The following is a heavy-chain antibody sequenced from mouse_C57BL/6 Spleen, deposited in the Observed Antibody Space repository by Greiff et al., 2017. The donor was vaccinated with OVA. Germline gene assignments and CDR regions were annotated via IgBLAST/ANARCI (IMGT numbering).Heavy chain of an antibody. Sequence: QVQLQQSGPELVKPGASVKISCKASGYAFSSSWMNWVKQRPGKGLEWIGRIYPGDGDTNYNGKFKGKATLTADKSSSTAYMQLSSLTSEDSAVYFCARWGLDYDYDSWYFDVWGTGTTVTVSS. CDR3: ARWGLDYDYDSWYFDV. CDR2: IYPGDGDT. D-gene: IGHD2-4*01. V-gene: IGHV1-82*01. J-gene: IGHJ1*03. CDR1: GYAFSSSW.